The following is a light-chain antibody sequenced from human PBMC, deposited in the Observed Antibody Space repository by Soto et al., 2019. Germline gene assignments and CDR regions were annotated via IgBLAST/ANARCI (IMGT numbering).Light chain of an antibody. CDR3: QQSYRYSTPPT. V-gene: IGKV1-39*01. J-gene: IGKJ1*01. CDR2: AAS. Sequence: DIQMTQSPSSLSASVGDRVIITCRARQSIGSYLNWYQQRPGKAPKLLIYAASSLQSGVPSRFSGSGSGTDFTLTINSLQPEAFATYFCQQSYRYSTPPTFGHGTKVEIK. CDR1: QSIGSY.